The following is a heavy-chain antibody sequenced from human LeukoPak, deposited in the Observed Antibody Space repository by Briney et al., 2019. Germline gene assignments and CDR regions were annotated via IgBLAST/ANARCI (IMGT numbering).Heavy chain of an antibody. V-gene: IGHV4-59*01. CDR2: IYYSGSN. Sequence: SETLSLTCTVSGGSISSYYWSWIRQPPGKGLEWIGYIYYSGSNNYNPSLKSRVTISVDTSKNQFSLKLSSVTAADTAVYYCARGRGGTDLSRHWYFDLWGRGTLVTVSS. D-gene: IGHD3-10*01. CDR3: ARGRGGTDLSRHWYFDL. J-gene: IGHJ2*01. CDR1: GGSISSYY.